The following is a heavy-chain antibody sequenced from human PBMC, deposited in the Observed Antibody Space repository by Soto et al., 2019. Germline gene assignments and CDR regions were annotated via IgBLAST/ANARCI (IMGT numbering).Heavy chain of an antibody. Sequence: GGSLRLSCGASGFTFMSYAIHFFRHTPCKGLEWVAVISYDGSNKHYADSVKGRFSISRDNAKNMLYLQMDSLSSEDTAVYYCVRSMIIVVRLIGLDYWGQGTLVTVSS. CDR1: GFTFMSYA. CDR2: ISYDGSNK. J-gene: IGHJ4*02. D-gene: IGHD3-22*01. V-gene: IGHV3-30-3*01. CDR3: VRSMIIVVRLIGLDY.